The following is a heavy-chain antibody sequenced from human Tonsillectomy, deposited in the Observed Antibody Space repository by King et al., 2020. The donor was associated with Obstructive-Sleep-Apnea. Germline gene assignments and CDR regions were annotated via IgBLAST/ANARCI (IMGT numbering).Heavy chain of an antibody. Sequence: QVQLQESGPGLVKPSQTLSLTCTVSGGSISSGGYYWSWIRQHPGKGLEWIGYIYYSGSTYYNPSLKRRVTISVDTSKNQFSLKLSSVTAADTAVYYCARETYYGSGLGIDYWGQGTLVTVSS. CDR2: IYYSGST. CDR1: GGSISSGGYY. D-gene: IGHD3-10*01. CDR3: ARETYYGSGLGIDY. J-gene: IGHJ4*02. V-gene: IGHV4-31*03.